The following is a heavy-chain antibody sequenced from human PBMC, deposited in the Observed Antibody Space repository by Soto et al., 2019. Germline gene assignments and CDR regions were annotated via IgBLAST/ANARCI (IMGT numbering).Heavy chain of an antibody. Sequence: PVGSLRLSGAASGFTFSSYSMNWVRQAPGKGLEWVSSISSSSSYIYYADSVKGRFTISRDNAKNSLYLQMNSLRAEDTAVYYCAREGSGTTSHDYYYGMDVWGQGTTVTVSS. CDR1: GFTFSSYS. CDR2: ISSSSSYI. V-gene: IGHV3-21*01. D-gene: IGHD1-1*01. J-gene: IGHJ6*02. CDR3: AREGSGTTSHDYYYGMDV.